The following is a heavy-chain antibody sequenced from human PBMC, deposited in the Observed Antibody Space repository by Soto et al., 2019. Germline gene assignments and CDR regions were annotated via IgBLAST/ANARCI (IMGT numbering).Heavy chain of an antibody. J-gene: IGHJ5*02. CDR2: ISYDGSNK. V-gene: IGHV3-30*18. Sequence: QVQLVESGGGVVQPGRSPRLSCAASGFTFSSYGMHWVRQAPGKGLEWVAVISYDGSNKYYADSVKGRFTISRDNSKNTLYLQMNSLRAEDTAVYYCAKDYTAMVTAWFDPWVQGTLVTVSS. CDR3: AKDYTAMVTAWFDP. D-gene: IGHD5-18*01. CDR1: GFTFSSYG.